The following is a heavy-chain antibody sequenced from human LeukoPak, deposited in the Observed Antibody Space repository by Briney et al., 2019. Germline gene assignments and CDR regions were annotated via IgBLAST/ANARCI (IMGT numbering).Heavy chain of an antibody. CDR3: ASLSYSSSWYYFDY. CDR2: IIPILGIA. D-gene: IGHD6-13*01. V-gene: IGHV1-69*04. Sequence: SVKVSCKASGGTFSSYAISWVRQAPGQGLEWMGRIIPILGIANYAQKFQGRVTITADKSTSTAYMELSSLRSEDTAVYYCASLSYSSSWYYFDYWGQGTPVTVSS. J-gene: IGHJ4*02. CDR1: GGTFSSYA.